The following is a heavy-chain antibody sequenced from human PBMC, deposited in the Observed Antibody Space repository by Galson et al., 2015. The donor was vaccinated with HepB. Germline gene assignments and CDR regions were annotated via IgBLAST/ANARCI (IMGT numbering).Heavy chain of an antibody. CDR2: IWYDGSNK. D-gene: IGHD6-19*01. CDR3: ARDEIAVAPYDAFDI. V-gene: IGHV3-33*01. Sequence: SLRLSCAASGFTFSSCGMHWVRQAPGKGLEWVAVIWYDGSNKHYADSVKGRFTISRDNSKNTLYLQMNSLRAEDTAVYYCARDEIAVAPYDAFDIWGQGTMVTVSS. CDR1: GFTFSSCG. J-gene: IGHJ3*02.